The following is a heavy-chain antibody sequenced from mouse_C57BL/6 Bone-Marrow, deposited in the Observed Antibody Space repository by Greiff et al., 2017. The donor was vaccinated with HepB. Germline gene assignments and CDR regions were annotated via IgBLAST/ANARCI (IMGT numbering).Heavy chain of an antibody. CDR3: TREETAQARYYYAMDY. D-gene: IGHD3-2*02. Sequence: VQLKESGAELVRPGASVTLSCKASGYTFTDYEMHWVKQTPVHGLDWIGAIDPETGGTAYNQKFKGKAILTADKASSTAYMELRSLTSEDSAVDYCTREETAQARYYYAMDYWGQGTSVTVSS. J-gene: IGHJ4*01. CDR2: IDPETGGT. V-gene: IGHV1-15*01. CDR1: GYTFTDYE.